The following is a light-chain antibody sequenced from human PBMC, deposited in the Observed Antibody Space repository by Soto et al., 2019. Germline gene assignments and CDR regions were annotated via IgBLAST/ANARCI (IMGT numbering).Light chain of an antibody. Sequence: IVLTQSPGTQSLSPGERATLSCRASQSVRSTYLAWYQQRPGQAPRLLIYGASSRATGIPDRFSGSGSGTDFTLTISRLEHEDSAVYYCHQYSSSRKTFGQGTKVDIK. CDR1: QSVRSTY. CDR2: GAS. J-gene: IGKJ1*01. V-gene: IGKV3-20*01. CDR3: HQYSSSRKT.